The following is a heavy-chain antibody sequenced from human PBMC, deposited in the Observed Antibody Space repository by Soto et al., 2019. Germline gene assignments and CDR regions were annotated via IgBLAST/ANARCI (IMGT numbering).Heavy chain of an antibody. D-gene: IGHD3-16*01. V-gene: IGHV3-33*01. CDR2: IWYDGSNK. J-gene: IGHJ4*02. Sequence: ESGGGVVQPGRSLRLSCAASGFTFSSYGMHWVRQAPGKGLEWVAVIWYDGSNKYYADSVKGRFTISRDNSKNTLYLQMNSLRAEDTAVYYCARDGANEAGFDYWGQGTLVTVSS. CDR3: ARDGANEAGFDY. CDR1: GFTFSSYG.